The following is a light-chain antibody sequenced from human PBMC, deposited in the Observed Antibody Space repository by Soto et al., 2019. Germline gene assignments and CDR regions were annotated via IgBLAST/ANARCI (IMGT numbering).Light chain of an antibody. CDR1: QSVSGN. CDR2: GAS. J-gene: IGKJ1*01. CDR3: QQYNNWPPA. Sequence: EIVMTQSPATLSVSPGERATLTCRASQSVSGNLAWYQQKPGQAPRLLIYGASTRATGIPARFSGSGSGTEFTLSISSLKSEDFAVYYCQQYNNWPPAFGQGTKVEIK. V-gene: IGKV3-15*01.